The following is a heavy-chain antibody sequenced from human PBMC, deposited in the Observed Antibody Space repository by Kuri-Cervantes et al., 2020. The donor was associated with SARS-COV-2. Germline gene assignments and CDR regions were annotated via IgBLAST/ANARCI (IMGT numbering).Heavy chain of an antibody. Sequence: GESLKISCAASGFTFDDYGMSWVRQAPGKGLEWVSVIYSGGSTYYADSVKGRFTISRDNSKNTLYLQMNSLRAEDTAVYYCARETVSGLFVYWGQGTLVTVSS. D-gene: IGHD4-11*01. J-gene: IGHJ4*02. CDR3: ARETVSGLFVY. CDR2: IYSGGST. CDR1: GFTFDDYG. V-gene: IGHV3-53*01.